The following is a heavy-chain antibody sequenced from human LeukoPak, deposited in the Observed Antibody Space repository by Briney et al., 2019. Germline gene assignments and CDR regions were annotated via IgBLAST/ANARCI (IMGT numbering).Heavy chain of an antibody. CDR1: GFTFSSYA. CDR2: ISGSGGST. V-gene: IGHV3-23*01. D-gene: IGHD3-16*01. Sequence: AGGSLRLSCAASGFTFSSYAMSWVRQAPGKGLEWVSAISGSGGSTYYADSVKGRFTISRDNSKNTLYLQMNSLRAEDTAVYYCAKDNRGYDYVWGSYYLDYWGQGTLVTVSS. CDR3: AKDNRGYDYVWGSYYLDY. J-gene: IGHJ4*02.